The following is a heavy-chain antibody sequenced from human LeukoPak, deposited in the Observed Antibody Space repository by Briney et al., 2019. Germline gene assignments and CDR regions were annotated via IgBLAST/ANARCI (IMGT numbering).Heavy chain of an antibody. CDR1: GFTFSNYW. V-gene: IGHV3-74*01. CDR2: IYTDGSRR. Sequence: PGGSLRLSCAASGFTFSNYWMHCVRQAPEKGLVWVSRIYTDGSRRSYADSVKGRFTISRDNGENTVYLQMNSLRAEDTAVYYCASASSHRIAAGGDYWRQGTLVTVSS. CDR3: ASASSHRIAAGGDY. J-gene: IGHJ4*02. D-gene: IGHD6-13*01.